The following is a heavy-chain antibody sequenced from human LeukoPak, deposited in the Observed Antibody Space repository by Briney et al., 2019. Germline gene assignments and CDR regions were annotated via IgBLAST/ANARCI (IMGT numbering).Heavy chain of an antibody. V-gene: IGHV1-3*01. D-gene: IGHD1-26*01. CDR3: ARGGGSYTFDY. J-gene: IGHJ4*02. CDR1: GYTFTSYA. CDR2: INAGNGNT. Sequence: ASVKVSCKASGYTFTSYAMHWVRQDPGQRLEWMGWINAGNGNTKYSQKFQGRVTITRDTSASTAYMGLSSLRSEDTAVYYCARGGGSYTFDYWGQGTLVTVSS.